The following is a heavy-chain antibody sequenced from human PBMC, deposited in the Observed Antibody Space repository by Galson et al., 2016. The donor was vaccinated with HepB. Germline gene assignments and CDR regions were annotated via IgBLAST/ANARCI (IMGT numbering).Heavy chain of an antibody. CDR1: GYTFTSYS. Sequence: SVKVSCTASGYTFTSYSMNWVRQAPGKGLEWIACINTNTGYTTLAGGFTGRFVFSLDTSINTAYLQISSLKAEDTAVYYCARDDRQDYDSPTYFYYGMDVWGQGTTVTVSS. CDR3: ARDDRQDYDSPTYFYYGMDV. J-gene: IGHJ6*02. V-gene: IGHV7-4-1*02. CDR2: INTNTGYT. D-gene: IGHD4-17*01.